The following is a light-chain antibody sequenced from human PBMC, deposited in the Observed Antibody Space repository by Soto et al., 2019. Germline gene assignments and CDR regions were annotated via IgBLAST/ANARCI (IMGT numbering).Light chain of an antibody. J-gene: IGKJ1*01. Sequence: DIKMTQSPSTLSGSVGGRVTIACRASQSITSWLAWYQQKPGTAPKVLIYHASNLQSVVPSWFSGSGSGTEFTLTISSLQPDDFATYYCQQYNSYSFGQGTKVDIK. CDR2: HAS. V-gene: IGKV1-5*01. CDR3: QQYNSYS. CDR1: QSITSW.